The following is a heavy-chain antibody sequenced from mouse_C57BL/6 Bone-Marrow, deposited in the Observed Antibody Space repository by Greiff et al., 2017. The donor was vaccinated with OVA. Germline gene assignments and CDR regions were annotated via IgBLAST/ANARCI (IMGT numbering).Heavy chain of an antibody. D-gene: IGHD2-4*01. CDR2: IWSGGST. V-gene: IGHV2-2*01. J-gene: IGHJ3*01. Sequence: VKLMESGPGLVQPSQSLSITCTVSGFSLTSYGVHLVRQSPGKGLEWLGVIWSGGSTDYNAAFISRLSISKDNSKSQVFFKMNSLQADDTAIYYCASPYDYDGAWFAYWGQGTLVTVSA. CDR1: GFSLTSYG. CDR3: ASPYDYDGAWFAY.